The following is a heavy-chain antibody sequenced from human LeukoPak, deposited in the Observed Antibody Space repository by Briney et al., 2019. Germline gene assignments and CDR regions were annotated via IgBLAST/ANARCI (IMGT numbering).Heavy chain of an antibody. CDR2: ISSNGTVS. CDR1: GFSFSDYY. CDR3: ALQGGYCSSTSCYPDAFDI. D-gene: IGHD2-2*03. J-gene: IGHJ3*02. Sequence: PGGSLRLSCAASGFSFSDYYMSWIRQPPGKGLEWISYISSNGTVSFYADSVKGRFTISRDNAKNSLYLQMNSLRAEDTAVYYCALQGGYCSSTSCYPDAFDIWGQGTMVTVSS. V-gene: IGHV3-11*04.